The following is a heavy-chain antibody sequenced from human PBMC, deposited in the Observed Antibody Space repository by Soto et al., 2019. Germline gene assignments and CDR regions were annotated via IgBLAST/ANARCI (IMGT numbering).Heavy chain of an antibody. CDR3: ARHSSATYYYGSGTFLPSYGMDV. CDR1: GGSISSSSYY. CDR2: IYYSGST. V-gene: IGHV4-39*01. J-gene: IGHJ6*02. D-gene: IGHD3-10*01. Sequence: SETLSLTCTVSGGSISSSSYYWGWIRQPPGKGLEWIGSIYYSGSTYYNPSLKSRVTISVDTSKNQFSLKLSSVTAADTAVYYCARHSSATYYYGSGTFLPSYGMDVWGQGTTVTVSS.